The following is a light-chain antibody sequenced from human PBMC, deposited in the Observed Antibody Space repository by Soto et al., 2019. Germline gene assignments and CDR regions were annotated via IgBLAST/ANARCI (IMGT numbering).Light chain of an antibody. CDR1: QSISSY. Sequence: DLQMTQSPSSLSASVGDRVIITCRTSQSISSYLNWYQQKPGKAPSLLIYAASSLQSGVPSRINGGGSRRYFTLSISSLQPDYLATYYWQQRYGTRHPVGQGTKLQIK. J-gene: IGKJ2*01. CDR3: QQRYGTRHP. CDR2: AAS. V-gene: IGKV1-39*01.